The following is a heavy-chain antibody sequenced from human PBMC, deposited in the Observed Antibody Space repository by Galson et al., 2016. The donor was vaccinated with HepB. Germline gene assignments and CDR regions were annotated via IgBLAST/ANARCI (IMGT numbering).Heavy chain of an antibody. J-gene: IGHJ5*02. D-gene: IGHD6-6*01. CDR3: ARGASSSSYGSRWFDP. V-gene: IGHV4-59*01. CDR1: GGFIRSYY. CDR2: IYYSGSA. Sequence: SETLSLTCTVSGGFIRSYYWSWIRQPPGKGLEWIGYIYYSGSANYNPSLMSRVTISVDSSKNQFSLKLSSVTAADTAVYFCARGASSSSYGSRWFDPWGQGILFTVSS.